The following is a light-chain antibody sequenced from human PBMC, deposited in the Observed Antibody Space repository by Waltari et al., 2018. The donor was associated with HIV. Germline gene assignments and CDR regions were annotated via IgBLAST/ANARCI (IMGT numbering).Light chain of an antibody. CDR3: QQSYVAPPYT. Sequence: DIQMTQSPSSLSASVGDTVTITCRASQNINNYLSWYQHKPGKAPKLLIYAASSLQSGVPSRFSGSGSGTDFTLTISSLQLEDFATYYCQQSYVAPPYTFGQGTKLEIK. CDR1: QNINNY. J-gene: IGKJ2*01. CDR2: AAS. V-gene: IGKV1-39*01.